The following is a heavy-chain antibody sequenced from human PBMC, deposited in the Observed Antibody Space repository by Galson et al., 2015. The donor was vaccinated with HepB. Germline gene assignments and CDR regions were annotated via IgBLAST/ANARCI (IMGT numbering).Heavy chain of an antibody. CDR3: ALSPTYGSGNFGWFAP. D-gene: IGHD3-10*01. CDR2: RSSTRS. Sequence: SLTCTVSGVSINSGGYHWNWIRQHPGIGLEWLGYRSSTRSNSNPSLRGRLTISLDTSKSQFSLKLSSVTAADTAVYYCALSPTYGSGNFGWFAPWGQGSLVTVSS. CDR1: GVSINSGGYH. J-gene: IGHJ5*02. V-gene: IGHV4-31*03.